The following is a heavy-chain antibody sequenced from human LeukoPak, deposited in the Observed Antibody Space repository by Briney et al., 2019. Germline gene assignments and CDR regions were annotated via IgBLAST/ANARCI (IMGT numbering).Heavy chain of an antibody. D-gene: IGHD2-2*01. CDR1: GFTFRSYA. CDR3: ARWTCSSTSCYASWSDP. J-gene: IGHJ5*02. CDR2: ISYDGSNK. V-gene: IGHV3-30*04. Sequence: GGSLRLPCAASGFTFRSYAMHGVPRAPGKGLAGGAVISYDGSNKYSADSVKGRFTISRDNSKHTLYPHMNSLRAEDTAVYYCARWTCSSTSCYASWSDPWGQGTLVTVSP.